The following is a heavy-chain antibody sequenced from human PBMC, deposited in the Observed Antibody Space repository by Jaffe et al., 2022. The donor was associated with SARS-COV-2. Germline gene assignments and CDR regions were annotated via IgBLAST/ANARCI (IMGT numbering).Heavy chain of an antibody. CDR2: MHYNGNT. D-gene: IGHD3-22*01. CDR1: GGSITSDAYY. J-gene: IGHJ5*02. Sequence: QVQLQESGPGLVKPSQTLSLTCTVSGGSITSDAYYWSWIRQHPGKGLEWIAYMHYNGNTDYNPSLRSRPIISLDTTKNQFSLRLSSVTAADTAVYYCARYYYNTSGYYSNWFDPWGQGTLVTVSS. CDR3: ARYYYNTSGYYSNWFDP. V-gene: IGHV4-31*03.